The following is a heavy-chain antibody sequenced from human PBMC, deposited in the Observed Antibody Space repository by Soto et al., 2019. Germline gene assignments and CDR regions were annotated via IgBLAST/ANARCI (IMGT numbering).Heavy chain of an antibody. CDR2: INHSGST. CDR1: GGSFSGYY. V-gene: IGHV4-34*01. J-gene: IGHJ4*02. Sequence: PSETLSLTCGVYGGSFSGYYWSWIRQPPGKGLEWIGEINHSGSTNYNPSLKSRVTISVDTSKNQFSLKLNSVTAADTAVYYCARGPTGASADYWGQGTLVTVSS. CDR3: ARGPTGASADY. D-gene: IGHD1-26*01.